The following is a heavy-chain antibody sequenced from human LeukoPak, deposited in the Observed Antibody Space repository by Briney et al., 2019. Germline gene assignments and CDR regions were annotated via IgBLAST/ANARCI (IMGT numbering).Heavy chain of an antibody. CDR1: GFTFDDYA. V-gene: IGHV3-9*01. CDR3: AKDNYDTLTGHIDY. D-gene: IGHD3-9*01. CDR2: ISWNSGSI. J-gene: IGHJ4*02. Sequence: PGGSLRLSCAASGFTFDDYAMHWVRQAPGKGLEWVSGISWNSGSIGYADSVKGRFTISRDNAKNSLYLQMNSLRAEDTAVYYFAKDNYDTLTGHIDYWGQGTLVTVSS.